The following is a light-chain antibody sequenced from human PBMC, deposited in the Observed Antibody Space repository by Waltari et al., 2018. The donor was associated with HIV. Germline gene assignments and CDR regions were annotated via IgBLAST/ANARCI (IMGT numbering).Light chain of an antibody. Sequence: QSVVTQPPSASGTPGQRVTIPCSGSGSNTGTYSVNWSQHFPGTAPKLLIYMNDQRPSGVPGRFSGSQSGTSASLAISGLQYDDEADYYCAVWDDSLGGAVFGGGTKLTVL. V-gene: IGLV1-47*01. CDR1: GSNTGTYS. CDR2: MND. CDR3: AVWDDSLGGAV. J-gene: IGLJ2*01.